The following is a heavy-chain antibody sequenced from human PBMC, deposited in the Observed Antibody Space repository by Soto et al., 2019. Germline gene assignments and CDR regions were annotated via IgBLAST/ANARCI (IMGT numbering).Heavy chain of an antibody. CDR1: GFTFSSYA. V-gene: IGHV3-23*01. CDR2: ISGSGGST. Sequence: GGSLRLSCAASGFTFSSYAMSWVRQAPGKGLEWVSAISGSGGSTYYADSVKGRFTISRDNSKNTLYLQMNSLRAEDTAVYYCARGSMIVVVIPPFDYWGQGTLVTVSS. CDR3: ARGSMIVVVIPPFDY. J-gene: IGHJ4*02. D-gene: IGHD3-22*01.